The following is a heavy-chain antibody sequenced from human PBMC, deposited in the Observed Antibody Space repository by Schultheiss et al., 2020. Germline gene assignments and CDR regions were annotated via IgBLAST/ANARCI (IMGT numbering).Heavy chain of an antibody. Sequence: GESLKISCKASGYTFTGYYMHWVRQAPGQGLEWMGRINPNSGGTNYAQKFQGRVTMTRDTSISTAYMELSRLRSDDTAVYYCARQHTTAAPGVLEYFDYWGQGTLVTVSS. D-gene: IGHD2-2*01. J-gene: IGHJ4*02. CDR3: ARQHTTAAPGVLEYFDY. V-gene: IGHV1-2*06. CDR1: GYTFTGYY. CDR2: INPNSGGT.